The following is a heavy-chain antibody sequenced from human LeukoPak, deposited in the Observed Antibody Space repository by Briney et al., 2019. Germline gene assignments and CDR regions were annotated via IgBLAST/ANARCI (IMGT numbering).Heavy chain of an antibody. CDR3: ARREKRWLAFDAFDI. J-gene: IGHJ3*02. Sequence: GESLKSPCKGSGYIFTSYWIGWLRQMPGKGLEWMGIIYPGDSDTRYSPSFQGQVTISADKSISTAYLQWSSLKASDTAMYYCARREKRWLAFDAFDIWGQGTIVTVSS. CDR2: IYPGDSDT. V-gene: IGHV5-51*01. CDR1: GYIFTSYW. D-gene: IGHD6-19*01.